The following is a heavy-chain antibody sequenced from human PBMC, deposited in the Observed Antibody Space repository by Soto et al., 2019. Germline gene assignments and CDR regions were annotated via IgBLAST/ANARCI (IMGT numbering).Heavy chain of an antibody. D-gene: IGHD1-26*01. V-gene: IGHV1-69*01. J-gene: IGHJ3*02. Sequence: QGLEWMGGIIPIFGTANYAQKFQGRVTITADESTSTAYMELSSLRSEDTAVYYCARKMYSGSYYAAFDIWGQGTMVTVSS. CDR3: ARKMYSGSYYAAFDI. CDR2: IIPIFGTA.